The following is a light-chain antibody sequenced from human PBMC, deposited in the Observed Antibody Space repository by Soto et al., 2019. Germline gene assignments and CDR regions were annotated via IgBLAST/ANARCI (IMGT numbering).Light chain of an antibody. CDR1: SSDVGAYDY. V-gene: IGLV2-8*01. CDR3: SSFAGSTHV. J-gene: IGLJ1*01. Sequence: SALTQPPSASGSPGQSVTISCTGTSSDVGAYDYVSWYQQHPGKAPKLMIYEINKRPSGVPDRFSGSKSGNTASLTVSGLQAEDEADYYCSSFAGSTHVFGTGTKVTVL. CDR2: EIN.